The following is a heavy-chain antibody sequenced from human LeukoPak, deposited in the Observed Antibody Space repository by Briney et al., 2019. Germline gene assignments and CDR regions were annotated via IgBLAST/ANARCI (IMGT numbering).Heavy chain of an antibody. Sequence: PGGSLRPSCSASGFTFSSYAMHWVRQAPGKGLEYVSAISSNGGSTYYADSVKGRFTISRDNSKNTLYLQMSSLRAEDTAVYYCVKGKIDGSGSYLHYWGQGTLVTVSS. CDR2: ISSNGGST. CDR1: GFTFSSYA. D-gene: IGHD3-10*01. CDR3: VKGKIDGSGSYLHY. V-gene: IGHV3-64D*09. J-gene: IGHJ4*02.